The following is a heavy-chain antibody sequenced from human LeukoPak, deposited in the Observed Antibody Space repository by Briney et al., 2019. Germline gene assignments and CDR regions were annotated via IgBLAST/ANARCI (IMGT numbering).Heavy chain of an antibody. V-gene: IGHV4-39*07. J-gene: IGHJ4*02. Sequence: SETLPLTCTVSGGSISSSSYYWGWIRQPPGKGLEWIGSIYYSGSTYYNPSLKSRVTISVDTSKNQFSLKLSSVTAADTAVYYCAKTYYDFWSGYYTYYFDYWGQGTLVTVSS. CDR1: GGSISSSSYY. CDR3: AKTYYDFWSGYYTYYFDY. D-gene: IGHD3-3*01. CDR2: IYYSGST.